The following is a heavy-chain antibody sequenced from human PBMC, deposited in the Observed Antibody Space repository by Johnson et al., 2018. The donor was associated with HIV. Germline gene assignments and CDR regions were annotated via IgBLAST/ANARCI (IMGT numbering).Heavy chain of an antibody. D-gene: IGHD6-19*01. CDR3: VRDGGSGWLLERDAFDI. Sequence: QVQLVESGGGVVQPGRSLRLSCAASGFTFSSYAMHWVRQAPGKGLEWVAVISYDGSNKYYADSVKGRFTISRDNSKNTLYLQMNSLRAEDTAVYYCVRDGGSGWLLERDAFDIWGQGTMVTVSS. V-gene: IGHV3-30-3*01. CDR2: ISYDGSNK. CDR1: GFTFSSYA. J-gene: IGHJ3*02.